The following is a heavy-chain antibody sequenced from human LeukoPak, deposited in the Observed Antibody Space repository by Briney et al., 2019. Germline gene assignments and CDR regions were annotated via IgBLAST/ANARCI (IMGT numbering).Heavy chain of an antibody. Sequence: PGGSLRLSCAASGFTFSSYAMSWVRQAPGKGLEWVSAISGSGGSTYYADSVKGRFTISRDNSKNTLYLQMNSLRAEDTGVYYCARADFWSGSKTVDYWGQGTLVTVSS. V-gene: IGHV3-23*01. D-gene: IGHD3-3*01. CDR1: GFTFSSYA. J-gene: IGHJ4*02. CDR2: ISGSGGST. CDR3: ARADFWSGSKTVDY.